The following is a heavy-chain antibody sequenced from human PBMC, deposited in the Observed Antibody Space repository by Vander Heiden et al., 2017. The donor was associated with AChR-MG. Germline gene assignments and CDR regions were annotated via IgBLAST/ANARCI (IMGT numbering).Heavy chain of an antibody. Sequence: VQLVQSGAAVKTRGSPVQLPCQASGGTFIGYTIRWVRRAPGQGLEWVGRIITILGIANYAQKVQGRVTITAEKSTSTAYMELNSLRAEDTAVYYCARDFDGCPGGNGMDVWGQGTTVTVSS. J-gene: IGHJ6*02. CDR1: GGTFIGYT. CDR2: IITILGIA. D-gene: IGHD3-16*01. CDR3: ARDFDGCPGGNGMDV. V-gene: IGHV1-69*08.